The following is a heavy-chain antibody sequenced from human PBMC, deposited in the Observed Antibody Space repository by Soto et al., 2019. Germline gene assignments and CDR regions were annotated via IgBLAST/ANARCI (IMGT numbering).Heavy chain of an antibody. CDR1: GFTFNNYA. V-gene: IGHV3-23*01. Sequence: EVQLLESGGGLVQPGGSLRLSCAASGFTFNNYAMSWVRQAPGKGLEWVSGISGGGDTTSYADSVKGRFAVSRDGSKNTLDLQMSSLRVEDTALYYCAKGRGGSGSLTPRVDFWGQGTLVTVSS. D-gene: IGHD3-10*01. CDR2: ISGGGDTT. CDR3: AKGRGGSGSLTPRVDF. J-gene: IGHJ4*02.